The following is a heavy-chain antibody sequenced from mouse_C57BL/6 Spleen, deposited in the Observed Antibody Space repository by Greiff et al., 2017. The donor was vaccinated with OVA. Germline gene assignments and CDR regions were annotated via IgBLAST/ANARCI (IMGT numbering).Heavy chain of an antibody. CDR2: IYPRSGNT. J-gene: IGHJ3*01. CDR1: GYTFTSYG. Sequence: QVQLQQSGAELARPGASVKLSCKASGYTFTSYGISWVKQRTGQGLEWIGEIYPRSGNTYYNEKFKGKATLTADKSSSTAYMELRSLTSEDSAVYFCARSNYDYDDWFAYGGQGTLVTVSA. D-gene: IGHD2-4*01. V-gene: IGHV1-81*01. CDR3: ARSNYDYDDWFAY.